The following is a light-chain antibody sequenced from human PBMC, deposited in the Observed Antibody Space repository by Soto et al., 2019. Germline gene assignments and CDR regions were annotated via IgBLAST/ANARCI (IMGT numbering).Light chain of an antibody. CDR1: QSLLHSNGNTF. CDR3: MQALQTPYT. CDR2: LGS. V-gene: IGKV2-28*01. Sequence: VMTQSTPSLTVTPGEPASISCRSSQSLLHSNGNTFLDWYLQKPGQSPQLLIYLGSNRASGVPDRVSGSEAGTDFTLKISRVEAEDVGVYYCMQALQTPYTFGQGTKLEIK. J-gene: IGKJ2*01.